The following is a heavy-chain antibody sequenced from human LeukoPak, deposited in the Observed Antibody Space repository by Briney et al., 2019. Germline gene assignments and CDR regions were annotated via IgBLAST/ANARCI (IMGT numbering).Heavy chain of an antibody. Sequence: GGSLRLSCAASGFTFSHFAMSWVRQAPGKGLHWVSTISGSGNKTYDADSVKGRFTISRDNSKNTLYLQMTGLRAEDTAVYYCAKGKQQLVGDYYYYYYMDVWGKGTTVTVSS. V-gene: IGHV3-23*01. D-gene: IGHD6-13*01. J-gene: IGHJ6*03. CDR1: GFTFSHFA. CDR3: AKGKQQLVGDYYYYYYMDV. CDR2: ISGSGNKT.